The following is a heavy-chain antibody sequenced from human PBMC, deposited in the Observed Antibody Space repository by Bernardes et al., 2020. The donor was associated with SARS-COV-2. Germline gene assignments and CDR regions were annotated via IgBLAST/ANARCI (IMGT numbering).Heavy chain of an antibody. J-gene: IGHJ3*02. CDR2: ISWNSGSI. Sequence: GGSLRLSCAASGFTFDDYAMHWVRQAPGKGLEWVSGISWNSGSIGYADSVKGRFTISRDNAKNSLYLQMNSLRAEDTALYYCANLIAAAGDNAFDIWGQGTMVTVSS. D-gene: IGHD6-13*01. CDR3: ANLIAAAGDNAFDI. CDR1: GFTFDDYA. V-gene: IGHV3-9*01.